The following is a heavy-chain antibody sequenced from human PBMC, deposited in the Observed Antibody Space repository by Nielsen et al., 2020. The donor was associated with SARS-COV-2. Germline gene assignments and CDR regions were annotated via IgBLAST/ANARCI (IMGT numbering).Heavy chain of an antibody. D-gene: IGHD6-13*01. Sequence: GESLKISCAASGFTFSSYWMSWVRQAPGKGLEWVANIKQDGSEKYYVDSVKGRFTISRENAKNSLYLQMNSLRAGDTAVYYCARDLSVAAAGNYYYYYGMDVWGQGTTVTVSS. CDR1: GFTFSSYW. V-gene: IGHV3-7*01. J-gene: IGHJ6*02. CDR2: IKQDGSEK. CDR3: ARDLSVAAAGNYYYYYGMDV.